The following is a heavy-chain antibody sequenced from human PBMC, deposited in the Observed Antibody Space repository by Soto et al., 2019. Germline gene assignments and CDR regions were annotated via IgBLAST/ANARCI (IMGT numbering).Heavy chain of an antibody. V-gene: IGHV2-5*02. CDR1: GFSLSTSGVG. CDR3: AHHLTLNGFDF. Sequence: QITLKESGPPLVKPTQTLTLTCTFSGFSLSTSGVGVGWIRQPPGKAPEWLALIYWDDDERYSPSLKSRLTITKDTSKNQVVLTMTNMDPVDTATYYCAHHLTLNGFDFWGQGTMVTVSS. J-gene: IGHJ3*01. CDR2: IYWDDDE.